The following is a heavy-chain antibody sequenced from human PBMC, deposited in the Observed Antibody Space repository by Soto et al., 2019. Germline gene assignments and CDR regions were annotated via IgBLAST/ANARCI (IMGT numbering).Heavy chain of an antibody. V-gene: IGHV3-11*01. CDR2: IRSSGSSL. CDR1: GFKFSDYY. D-gene: IGHD2-8*01. CDR3: ARGGRSVFELSAPQNAFDI. Sequence: QVLLVESGGDLVKPGGSLRLSCAASGFKFSDYYMNWIRQAPGKGLEWVAYIRSSGSSLDYADSVKGRVIISRDNAKNSLPLQIDSLRAEDTAVYFCARGGRSVFELSAPQNAFDIWGQGTMVPVSA. J-gene: IGHJ3*02.